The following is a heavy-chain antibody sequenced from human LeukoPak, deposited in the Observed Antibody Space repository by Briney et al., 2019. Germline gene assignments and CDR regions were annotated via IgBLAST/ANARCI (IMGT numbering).Heavy chain of an antibody. CDR1: GGSINNYY. J-gene: IGHJ2*01. CDR2: IYYSGST. V-gene: IGHV4-59*08. Sequence: ASETLSLTCTVSGGSINNYYWSWIRQPPGKGLELIGYIYYSGSTSYHPSLKSRVTISVDTSQNQFSLKLSSVTAADTAVYYCARGHWYFDLWGRGPLVTVSS. CDR3: ARGHWYFDL.